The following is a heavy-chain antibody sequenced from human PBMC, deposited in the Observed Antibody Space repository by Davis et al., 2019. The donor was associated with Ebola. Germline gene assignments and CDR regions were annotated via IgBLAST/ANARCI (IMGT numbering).Heavy chain of an antibody. D-gene: IGHD1-26*01. CDR2: ISVYNGNT. J-gene: IGHJ3*02. V-gene: IGHV1-18*01. CDR3: AKDTSNIWFDI. Sequence: AASVKVSCKASGGTFNSYAISWVRQAPRQGLEWMGWISVYNGNTNYAQRFQGRVTMTTDTSTSTAYMELRSLRSDDTAIYYCAKDTSNIWFDIWGQGTNVTVSS. CDR1: GGTFNSYA.